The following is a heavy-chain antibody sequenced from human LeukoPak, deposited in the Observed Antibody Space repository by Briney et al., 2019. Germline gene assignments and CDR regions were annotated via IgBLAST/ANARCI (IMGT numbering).Heavy chain of an antibody. CDR1: GXSFTAYW. CDR2: IDPSESKT. CDR3: ARRVGSGGYPLDY. Sequence: GESLKISCKGSGXSFTAYWISWVRQMPGIGLEWMGRIDPSESKTNYNPSFEGHVTISVDKSISTAYLQWSSVKASDTAIYYCARRVGSGGYPLDYWGQGTLVTVSS. D-gene: IGHD3-10*01. V-gene: IGHV5-10-1*01. J-gene: IGHJ4*02.